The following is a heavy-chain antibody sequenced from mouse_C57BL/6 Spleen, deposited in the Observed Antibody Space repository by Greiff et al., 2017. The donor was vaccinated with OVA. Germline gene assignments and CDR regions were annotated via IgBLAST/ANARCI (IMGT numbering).Heavy chain of an antibody. CDR3: ARRATMITYFDY. CDR2: IYPGDGDT. J-gene: IGHJ2*01. V-gene: IGHV1-82*01. CDR1: GYAFSSSW. Sequence: QVQLQQSGPELVKPGASVKISCKASGYAFSSSWMNWVKQRPGKGLEWIGRIYPGDGDTNYNGKFKGKATLTVDKSSSTAYMQLSSLTSEDSAVYYCARRATMITYFDYWGKGTTLTVSS. D-gene: IGHD2-4*01.